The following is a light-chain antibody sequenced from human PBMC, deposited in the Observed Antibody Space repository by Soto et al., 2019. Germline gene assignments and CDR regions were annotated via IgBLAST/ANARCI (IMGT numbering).Light chain of an antibody. CDR1: QGISSY. J-gene: IGKJ1*01. CDR3: QQYYSYPRT. CDR2: AAS. V-gene: IGKV1-8*01. Sequence: AIRMTQSPSSFSASTGDRVTITCRASQGISSYLAWYQQKPGKAPKLLIYAASTLQSGVPSRFSSSGSGTDFTLTISCLQSEDFATYYCQQYYSYPRTFDQGPKVDIK.